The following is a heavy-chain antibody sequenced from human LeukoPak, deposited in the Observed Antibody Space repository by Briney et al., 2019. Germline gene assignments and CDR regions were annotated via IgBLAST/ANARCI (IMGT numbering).Heavy chain of an antibody. Sequence: ASVTVSCKASGYTFTSYDINWVRQAPGQGLEWMGWMNPNSGNTGYAQKLQGRVTMTRNTSISTAYMELSSLRSEDTAVYYCARAPAAKGVPPDYWGQGTLVTVSS. V-gene: IGHV1-8*01. CDR2: MNPNSGNT. J-gene: IGHJ4*02. CDR3: ARAPAAKGVPPDY. CDR1: GYTFTSYD. D-gene: IGHD2-2*01.